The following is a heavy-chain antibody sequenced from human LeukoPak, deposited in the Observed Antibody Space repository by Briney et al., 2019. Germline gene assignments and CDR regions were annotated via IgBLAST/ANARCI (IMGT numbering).Heavy chain of an antibody. V-gene: IGHV4-39*07. Sequence: PSETLSLTCTVSGGSISSSSYYWGWIRQPPGKGLEWIGSIYYSGSTYYNPSLKSRVTISVDTSKNQFSLKLSSVTAADTAVYYCARDDVLVVAGLPGDYYMDVWGKGTTVTVSS. CDR2: IYYSGST. CDR3: ARDDVLVVAGLPGDYYMDV. CDR1: GGSISSSSYY. J-gene: IGHJ6*03. D-gene: IGHD2-15*01.